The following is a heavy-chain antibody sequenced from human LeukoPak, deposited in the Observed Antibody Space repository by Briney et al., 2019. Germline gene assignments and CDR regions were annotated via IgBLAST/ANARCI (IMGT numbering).Heavy chain of an antibody. J-gene: IGHJ4*02. CDR3: ARGTAYYYGSGSSFDY. CDR2: INPNSGGT. Sequence: ASVKVSCKASGYTFTGYYMHWVRQAPGQGLEWMGWINPNSGGTNYAQKFQGRVTMTRDTSISTAYMELSRLRSDDTAVYYCARGTAYYYGSGSSFDYWGQGTLVTVSS. D-gene: IGHD3-10*01. CDR1: GYTFTGYY. V-gene: IGHV1-2*02.